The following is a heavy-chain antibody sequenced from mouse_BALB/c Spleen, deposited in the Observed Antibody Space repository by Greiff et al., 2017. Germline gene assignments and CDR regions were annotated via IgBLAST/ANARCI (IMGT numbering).Heavy chain of an antibody. J-gene: IGHJ3*01. CDR3: ARALHYYGSSPWFAY. V-gene: IGHV1-18*01. CDR2: INPNNGGT. D-gene: IGHD1-1*01. Sequence: DVKLQESGPELVKPGASVKISCKTSGYTFTEYTMHWVKQSHGKSLEWIGGINPNNGGTSYNQKFKGKATLTVDKSSSTAYMELRSLTSEDSAVYYCARALHYYGSSPWFAYWGQGTLVTVSA. CDR1: GYTFTEYT.